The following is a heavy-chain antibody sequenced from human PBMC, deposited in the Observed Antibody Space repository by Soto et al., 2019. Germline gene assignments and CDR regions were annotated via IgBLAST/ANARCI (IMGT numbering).Heavy chain of an antibody. CDR1: GASVSSETHF. Sequence: PSETLSLTCRVSGASVSSETHFWTWVRQPPGKGLEWIGYVYPTGLSNSNPALTSRVTVSADRSKNQFSLPLRSVTAADTAVYYCVREDMSGTYYFDYWGQGIHVTVSS. D-gene: IGHD3-3*01. CDR2: VYPTGLS. V-gene: IGHV4-61*01. CDR3: VREDMSGTYYFDY. J-gene: IGHJ4*02.